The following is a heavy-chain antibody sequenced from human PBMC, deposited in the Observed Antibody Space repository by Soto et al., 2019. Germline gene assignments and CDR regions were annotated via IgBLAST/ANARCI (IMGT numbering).Heavy chain of an antibody. CDR1: GGSFSGYY. J-gene: IGHJ4*02. CDR2: INHSGST. CDR3: ARGYCSGGSCYSVAQYYFDY. V-gene: IGHV4-34*01. D-gene: IGHD2-15*01. Sequence: PSETLSLTCAVYGGSFSGYYWSWIRQPPGKGLEWIGEINHSGSTNYNPSLKSRVTISVDTSKNQFSLKLSSVTAADTAVYYCARGYCSGGSCYSVAQYYFDYWGQGTLVTVSS.